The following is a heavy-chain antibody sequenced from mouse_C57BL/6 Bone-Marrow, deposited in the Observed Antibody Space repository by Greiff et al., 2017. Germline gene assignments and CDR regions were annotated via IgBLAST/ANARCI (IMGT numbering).Heavy chain of an antibody. CDR3: ARGARDY. J-gene: IGHJ4*01. CDR2: ITPEDGAT. Sequence: VQLKPSGAELVKPGASVKLSCTASSFNIKDYYMPWVKQRTEQGLAWLGRITPEDGATKYAPKFPGKATITADTSANTAYLQLSSLTSEDTAVYYCARGARDYWGQGTSGTVSS. CDR1: SFNIKDYY. V-gene: IGHV14-2*01.